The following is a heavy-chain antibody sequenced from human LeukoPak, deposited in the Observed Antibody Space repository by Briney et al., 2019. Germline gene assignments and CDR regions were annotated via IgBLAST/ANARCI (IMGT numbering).Heavy chain of an antibody. Sequence: GGSLRLSCAASGFTFSSYEMNWVRQAPGEGLEWVSYISSSGSTIYYADSVKGRFTISRDNAKNSLYLQMNSLRAEDTAVYYCARGAYYYDSSGYRDYWGQGTLVTVSS. CDR2: ISSSGSTI. CDR3: ARGAYYYDSSGYRDY. D-gene: IGHD3-22*01. CDR1: GFTFSSYE. V-gene: IGHV3-48*03. J-gene: IGHJ4*02.